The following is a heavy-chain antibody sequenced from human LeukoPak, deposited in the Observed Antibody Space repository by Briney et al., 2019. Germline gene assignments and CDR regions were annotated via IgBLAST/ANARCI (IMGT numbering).Heavy chain of an antibody. J-gene: IGHJ1*01. V-gene: IGHV4-4*07. Sequence: PSETLSLTCTVSGGAMRDYYWSGIRQPVGKGLEWIGQIYATTETTNYNPSLFSRITMSIDTSKNQISLKLRSVTAADTAVYYCARTLWIGEGFQEWGQGTLLIVSS. CDR3: ARTLWIGEGFQE. D-gene: IGHD3-10*01. CDR1: GGAMRDYY. CDR2: IYATTETT.